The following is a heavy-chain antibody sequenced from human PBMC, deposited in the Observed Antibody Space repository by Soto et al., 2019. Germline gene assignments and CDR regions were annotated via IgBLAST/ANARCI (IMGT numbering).Heavy chain of an antibody. Sequence: SETLSLTCTVSGGSISTYYWNWIRQPPGKGLESIGHIYYSGNTDYNPSLKSRLAISIDTSKNQFSLKLSSVTAADTAVYFCAREGGESSDGLYYFDSWGQGSLVTVSS. CDR1: GGSISTYY. D-gene: IGHD3-16*01. CDR2: IYYSGNT. J-gene: IGHJ4*02. V-gene: IGHV4-59*12. CDR3: AREGGESSDGLYYFDS.